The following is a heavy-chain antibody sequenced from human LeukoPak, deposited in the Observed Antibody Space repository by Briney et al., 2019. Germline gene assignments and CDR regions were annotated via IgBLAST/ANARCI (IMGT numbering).Heavy chain of an antibody. Sequence: PGGSLRLSCAASGFTFSSDSMNWVRQAPGKGLEWVSSISSSSSYIYYADSVKGRFTISRDNAKNSLYLQMNSLRAEDTAVYYCARLTVTTFSAWFDPWGQGTLVTVSS. CDR2: ISSSSSYI. J-gene: IGHJ5*02. CDR3: ARLTVTTFSAWFDP. D-gene: IGHD4-17*01. CDR1: GFTFSSDS. V-gene: IGHV3-21*01.